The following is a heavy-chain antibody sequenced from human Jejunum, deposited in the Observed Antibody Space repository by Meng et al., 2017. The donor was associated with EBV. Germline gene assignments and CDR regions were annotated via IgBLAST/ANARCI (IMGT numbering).Heavy chain of an antibody. J-gene: IGHJ4*02. Sequence: QGQRQESGPGLVKPSETLCLTCTVSGGSMSNCYWGWLQQRTGEGLEWIGYIYYSVSTNYNPSLKSRVTISVDTSKNQFSLSLSSVTAADTAVYYCARGGGRPEYWGQGILVTVSS. D-gene: IGHD3-10*01. CDR2: IYYSVST. CDR3: ARGGGRPEY. V-gene: IGHV4-59*01. CDR1: GGSMSNCY.